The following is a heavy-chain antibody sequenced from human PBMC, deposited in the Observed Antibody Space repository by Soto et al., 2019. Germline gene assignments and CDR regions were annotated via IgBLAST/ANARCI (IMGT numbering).Heavy chain of an antibody. J-gene: IGHJ6*02. CDR2: IYPGDSDT. D-gene: IGHD5-18*01. CDR1: GYSFTTHW. CDR3: WRGGRSMVKGYFYAMDV. V-gene: IGHV5-51*01. Sequence: PGESLKISCKGSGYSFTTHWIGWVRQMPGKGLEWMGIIYPGDSDTRYSPSFQGQVTISADKSINTAYLQWSSLKASDTAMYYCWRGGRSMVKGYFYAMDVGGQGTTVTVSS.